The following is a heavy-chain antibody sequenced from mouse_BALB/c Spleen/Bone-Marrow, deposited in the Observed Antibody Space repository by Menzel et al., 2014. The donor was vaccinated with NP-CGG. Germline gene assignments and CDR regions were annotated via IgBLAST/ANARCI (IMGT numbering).Heavy chain of an antibody. J-gene: IGHJ2*01. D-gene: IGHD1-1*01. CDR2: IYPGDGDT. CDR1: GYAFSSSW. V-gene: IGHV1-82*01. CDR3: ARDYYGSSFDY. Sequence: QVQLQQSGPELVKPGASVKISCKASGYAFSSSWMNWVKQGPGQGLEWIGRIYPGDGDTNYNGKFKGKATLTADKSSSTAYMQFSSLTSVDSAVYFCARDYYGSSFDYWGQGTTLTVSS.